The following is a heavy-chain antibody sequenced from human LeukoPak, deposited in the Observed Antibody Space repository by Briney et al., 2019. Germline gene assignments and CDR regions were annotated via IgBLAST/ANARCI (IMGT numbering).Heavy chain of an antibody. V-gene: IGHV1-2*02. Sequence: GASVKVSCKPSGYTFIAYYIHLVRQAPGQGLEWMGWINPNSGGTNYAQKFQGRVTMTRDTSISTAYMELSRLRSDDTAVYYCARVRGGWYYFDYWGQGTLVTVSS. D-gene: IGHD6-19*01. CDR3: ARVRGGWYYFDY. CDR2: INPNSGGT. CDR1: GYTFIAYY. J-gene: IGHJ4*02.